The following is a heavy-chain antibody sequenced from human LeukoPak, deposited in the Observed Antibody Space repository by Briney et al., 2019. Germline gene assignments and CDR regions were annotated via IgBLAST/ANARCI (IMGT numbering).Heavy chain of an antibody. CDR3: ARSVGGQTRYYFDY. Sequence: LGASVKVSCKASGYTFTGYYMHWVRQAPGQGLEWMGWINPNSGGTNYAQKFQGRVTMTRDTSISTAYMELSRLRSDDTAVYYCARSVGGQTRYYFDYWGQGTLVTVSS. J-gene: IGHJ4*02. V-gene: IGHV1-2*03. D-gene: IGHD2-15*01. CDR1: GYTFTGYY. CDR2: INPNSGGT.